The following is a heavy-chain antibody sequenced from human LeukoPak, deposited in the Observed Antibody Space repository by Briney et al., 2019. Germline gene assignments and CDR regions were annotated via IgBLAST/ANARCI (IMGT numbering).Heavy chain of an antibody. V-gene: IGHV3-48*01. CDR3: ARDRYGDYDFDY. J-gene: IGHJ4*02. D-gene: IGHD4-17*01. CDR2: ISSSSRTI. CDR1: GFTFSSYS. Sequence: QPGRSLRLSCAASGFTFSSYSMNWVRQAPGKGLEWLSYISSSSRTIYYADSVKGRFTISRDNANNSLYLQMNSLRAEDTAVYYCARDRYGDYDFDYWGQGTLVTVSS.